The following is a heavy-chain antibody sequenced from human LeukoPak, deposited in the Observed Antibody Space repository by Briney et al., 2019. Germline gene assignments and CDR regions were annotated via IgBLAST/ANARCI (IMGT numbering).Heavy chain of an antibody. CDR2: ISGSGNTV. J-gene: IGHJ5*02. Sequence: PGGSLRLSCAASGFTFSSYIMNWVRQAPGKGLEWVSYISGSGNTVYYADSVKGRFTVSRDNAKNSLYLQIDSLRDEDTAMYYCAKRGSGNNWFDPWGQGTLVTVSS. CDR3: AKRGSGNNWFDP. V-gene: IGHV3-48*02. D-gene: IGHD6-19*01. CDR1: GFTFSSYI.